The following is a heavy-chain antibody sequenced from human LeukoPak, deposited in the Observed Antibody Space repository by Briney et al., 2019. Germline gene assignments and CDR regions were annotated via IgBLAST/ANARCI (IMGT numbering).Heavy chain of an antibody. CDR1: GFTFSSYW. CDR2: INSDGSST. J-gene: IGHJ4*02. CDR3: AKSIREVVVVAATPFDY. V-gene: IGHV3-74*01. D-gene: IGHD2-15*01. Sequence: PGGSLRLSCAASGFTFSSYWMHWVRQAPGKGLVWVSRINSDGSSTSYADSVKGRFTISRDNAKNTLYLQMNSLRAEDTAVYYCAKSIREVVVVAATPFDYWGQGTLVTVSS.